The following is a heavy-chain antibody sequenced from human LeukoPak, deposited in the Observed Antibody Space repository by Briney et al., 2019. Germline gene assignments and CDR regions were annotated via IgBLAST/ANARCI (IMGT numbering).Heavy chain of an antibody. D-gene: IGHD5-24*01. CDR1: GYTFTDYY. CDR2: MNPNSGGT. J-gene: IGHJ4*02. CDR3: ARVQKSRDGYNDFDY. V-gene: IGHV1-2*02. Sequence: ASVKVSCKASGYTFTDYYIHWVRQAPGQGLEWMAWMNPNSGGTSYAQKFQGRVTMTRDTSISTAYMELSRLRSDDTAVYYCARVQKSRDGYNDFDYWGQGTLVTVSS.